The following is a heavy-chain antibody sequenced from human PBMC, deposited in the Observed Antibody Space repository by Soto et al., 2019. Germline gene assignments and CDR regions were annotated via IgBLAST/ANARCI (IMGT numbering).Heavy chain of an antibody. J-gene: IGHJ5*02. CDR3: AHRTTTVTWWFDP. Sequence: QITLKESGPTLVKPTQTLTLTCTFSGFSLTTSGVGVGWIRQPPGKALEWLALIYWDDDTRDSPSLKSRLTITKDTSKNQVDLTMTHMVPADTATYFCAHRTTTVTWWFDPWGQGTLVTVSS. D-gene: IGHD4-17*01. V-gene: IGHV2-5*02. CDR2: IYWDDDT. CDR1: GFSLTTSGVG.